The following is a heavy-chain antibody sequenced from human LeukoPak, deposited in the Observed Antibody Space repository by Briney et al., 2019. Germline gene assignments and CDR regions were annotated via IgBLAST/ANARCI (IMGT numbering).Heavy chain of an antibody. D-gene: IGHD3-16*01. CDR2: IIPILGIA. CDR1: GGTFSSYA. V-gene: IGHV1-69*04. CDR3: ARVGDPYYYGMDV. J-gene: IGHJ6*02. Sequence: GSSVKVSCKASGGTFSSYAISWVRQAPGQGLEWMGRIIPILGIANYAQKFQGRVTITADKSTSTAYMELSSLRSEDTAVYYCARVGDPYYYGMDVWGQGTTVTVSS.